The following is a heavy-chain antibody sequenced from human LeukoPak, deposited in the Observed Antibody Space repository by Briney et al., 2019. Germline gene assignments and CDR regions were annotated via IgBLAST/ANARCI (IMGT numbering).Heavy chain of an antibody. D-gene: IGHD2-2*01. V-gene: IGHV1-8*01. CDR2: MNPNSGNT. Sequence: ASVKVSCKASGYTFTSYDINWVRQATGQGLEWMGWMNPNSGNTGYAQKFQGRVTMTRNTSISTAYMELSSLRSEDTAVYYCARGGPLDYCSSTSCYFDYWGQGTLVTVSS. CDR1: GYTFTSYD. J-gene: IGHJ4*02. CDR3: ARGGPLDYCSSTSCYFDY.